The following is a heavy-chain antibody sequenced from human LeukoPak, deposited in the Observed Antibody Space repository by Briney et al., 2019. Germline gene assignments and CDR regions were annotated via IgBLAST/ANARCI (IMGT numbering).Heavy chain of an antibody. CDR2: IGDSGGST. Sequence: PGGSLRLSCAASGFTFTNYAMNWVRQAPGKGLEWVSAIGDSGGSTYYADSVKGRFTISRDNSKNTLYLQMNSLRAEDTAVYYCAKDPAPPPDIVVVPAANYYGMDVWGQGTTVTVSS. V-gene: IGHV3-23*01. D-gene: IGHD2-2*01. J-gene: IGHJ6*02. CDR3: AKDPAPPPDIVVVPAANYYGMDV. CDR1: GFTFTNYA.